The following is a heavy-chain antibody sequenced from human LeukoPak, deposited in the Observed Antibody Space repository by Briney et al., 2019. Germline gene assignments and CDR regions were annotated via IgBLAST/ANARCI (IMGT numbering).Heavy chain of an antibody. CDR3: ARVNYYDPSFDY. Sequence: SVKVSCKASGGTFSSYAISWVRQAPGQGLEWVGGIIPIFGTANYAQKFQGRVTITADESTSTAYMELSSLRSEDTAVYYCARVNYYDPSFDYWGQGTLVTVSS. D-gene: IGHD3-22*01. J-gene: IGHJ4*02. V-gene: IGHV1-69*13. CDR1: GGTFSSYA. CDR2: IIPIFGTA.